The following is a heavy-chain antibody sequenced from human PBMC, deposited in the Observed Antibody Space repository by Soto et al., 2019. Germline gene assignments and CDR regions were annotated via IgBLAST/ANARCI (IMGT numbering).Heavy chain of an antibody. CDR3: ANDQRNMLTFGGVIANWFDP. Sequence: EVQLLESGGGLVQPGGSLRLSCAASGFTFSSYAMSWVRQAPGKGLEWVSDISGSGGSTYYADSVKGRFTISRDNSKNTLFLQRNSLRAEDTDVYYCANDQRNMLTFGGVIANWFDPWGQGTMVTVSS. D-gene: IGHD3-16*02. CDR2: ISGSGGST. V-gene: IGHV3-23*01. J-gene: IGHJ5*02. CDR1: GFTFSSYA.